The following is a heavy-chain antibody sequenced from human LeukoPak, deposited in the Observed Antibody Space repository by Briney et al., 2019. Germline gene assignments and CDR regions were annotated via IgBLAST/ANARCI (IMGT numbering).Heavy chain of an antibody. Sequence: SGALSLTCTVSGDSINSLDLWSWVRQPPGKGLEWIGEMYLSGTTHSNPSVKSRVTISIDKSKNQFFLNLSSVTAADTAVYYCAGLVGRYSSGLYYYYFDYWGQGTLVTVSS. J-gene: IGHJ4*02. CDR2: MYLSGTT. V-gene: IGHV4-4*02. CDR3: AGLVGRYSSGLYYYYFDY. CDR1: GDSINSLDL. D-gene: IGHD3-22*01.